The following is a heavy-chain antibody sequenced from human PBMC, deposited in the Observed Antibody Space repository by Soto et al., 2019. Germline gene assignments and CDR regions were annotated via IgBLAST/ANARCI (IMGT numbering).Heavy chain of an antibody. Sequence: GGSLRLSCAASGFTFDDYTMHWVRQAPGKGLEWVSLISWDGGSTYYADSVKGRFTISRDNSKNSLYLQMNSLRTEDTALYYCAKDYRSSWYYYYYMDVWGKGTTVTVSS. D-gene: IGHD6-13*01. CDR2: ISWDGGST. J-gene: IGHJ6*03. CDR3: AKDYRSSWYYYYYMDV. CDR1: GFTFDDYT. V-gene: IGHV3-43*01.